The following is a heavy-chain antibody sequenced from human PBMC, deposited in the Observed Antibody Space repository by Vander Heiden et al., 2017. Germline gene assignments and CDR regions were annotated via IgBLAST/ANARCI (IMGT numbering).Heavy chain of an antibody. CDR1: GFSLSNARMG. J-gene: IGHJ4*02. D-gene: IGHD3-22*01. V-gene: IGHV2-26*01. Sequence: QVTLKESGPVLVKPTETLTLTCTAPGFSLSNARMGVSWIRQPPGKALEWLAHIFSNDEKSYSTSLKSRLTISKDTSKSQVVLTMTNMDPVDTATYYCARYSYYYDSSGYVAYFDYWGQGTLVTVSS. CDR2: IFSNDEK. CDR3: ARYSYYYDSSGYVAYFDY.